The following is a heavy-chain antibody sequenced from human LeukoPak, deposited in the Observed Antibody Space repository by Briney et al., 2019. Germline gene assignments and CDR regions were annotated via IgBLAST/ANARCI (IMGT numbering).Heavy chain of an antibody. CDR3: ARSLYEPVFDY. V-gene: IGHV4-59*01. CDR2: IYYSGST. D-gene: IGHD1-14*01. CDR1: GGPISSYY. J-gene: IGHJ4*02. Sequence: SETLSLTCTVSGGPISSYYWSWIRQPPGKGLEWIGYIYYSGSTNYNPSLKSRVTISVDTSKNQFSQKLSSVTAADTAVYYCARSLYEPVFDYWGQGTLVTVSS.